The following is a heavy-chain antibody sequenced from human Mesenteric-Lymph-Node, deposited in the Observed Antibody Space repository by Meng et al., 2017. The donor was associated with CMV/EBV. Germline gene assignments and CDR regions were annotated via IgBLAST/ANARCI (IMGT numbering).Heavy chain of an antibody. Sequence: SGNTLNSHIIHWGRKAPGQGLEWMGLINPGGGSATSAQKFQGRVTLTGDTSTSTVYMELSSLRSEDTAIYYCARGGMYSIRFYFDQWGQGSLVTVSS. CDR2: INPGGGSA. J-gene: IGHJ4*02. CDR3: ARGGMYSIRFYFDQ. CDR1: GNTLNSHI. V-gene: IGHV1-46*02. D-gene: IGHD3-3*01.